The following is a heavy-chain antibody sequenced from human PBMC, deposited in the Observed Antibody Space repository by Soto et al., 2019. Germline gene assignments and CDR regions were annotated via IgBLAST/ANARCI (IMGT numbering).Heavy chain of an antibody. D-gene: IGHD3-22*01. V-gene: IGHV4-61*01. CDR2: IYYSGST. Sequence: SETLSLTCTVSGGSVSSGSYYWSWIRQPPGKGLEWIGYIYYSGSTNYNPSLKSRVTISVDTSKNQFSLKLSSVTAADTAVYYCARDANYYDSSGYSYFDYWGQGTRVTVSS. CDR1: GGSVSSGSYY. CDR3: ARDANYYDSSGYSYFDY. J-gene: IGHJ4*02.